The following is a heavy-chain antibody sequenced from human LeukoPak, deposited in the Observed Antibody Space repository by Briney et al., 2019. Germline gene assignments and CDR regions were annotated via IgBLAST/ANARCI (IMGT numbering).Heavy chain of an antibody. V-gene: IGHV1-69*04. Sequence: GASVKVSCKASGGTFSSYAISWVRQAPGQGLEWMGRIIPIFGIANYAQKFQGRVTITADKSTSTAYMELSSLRSEDTAVYYCARDPLDTGEGSLPRAYYYYGMGVWGQGTTVTVSS. J-gene: IGHJ6*02. CDR2: IIPIFGIA. D-gene: IGHD1-26*01. CDR1: GGTFSSYA. CDR3: ARDPLDTGEGSLPRAYYYYGMGV.